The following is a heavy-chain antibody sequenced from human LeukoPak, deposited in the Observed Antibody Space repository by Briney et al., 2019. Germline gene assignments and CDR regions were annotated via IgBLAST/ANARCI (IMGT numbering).Heavy chain of an antibody. D-gene: IGHD3-9*01. CDR2: IYTSGIT. CDR3: ARALGLRYFDWLLSEPYYYYYMDV. CDR1: GGSLSSYY. J-gene: IGHJ6*03. V-gene: IGHV4-4*09. Sequence: PSETLSLTCTVSGGSLSSYYWSWVRQPPGQGLEWIGYIYTSGITNYNPSIKSRVTIPVDPSKNQFSLKLSSVTAADTAVYYCARALGLRYFDWLLSEPYYYYYMDVWGKGTTVTVSS.